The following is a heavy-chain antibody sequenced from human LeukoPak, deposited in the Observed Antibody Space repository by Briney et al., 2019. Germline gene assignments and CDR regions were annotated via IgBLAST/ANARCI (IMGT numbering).Heavy chain of an antibody. CDR1: GGSISSYY. Sequence: PSETVSLTCTVSGGSISSYYWSWIRQPPGKGLEWIGYIYYSGSTNYNPPLKSRVTISVDTSKNQFSLKLSSVTAADTAVYYCARIIVGATRNHYMDVWGKGTTVTVSS. J-gene: IGHJ6*03. CDR2: IYYSGST. D-gene: IGHD1-26*01. CDR3: ARIIVGATRNHYMDV. V-gene: IGHV4-59*08.